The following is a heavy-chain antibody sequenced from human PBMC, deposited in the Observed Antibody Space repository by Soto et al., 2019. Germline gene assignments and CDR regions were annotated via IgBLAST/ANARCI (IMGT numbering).Heavy chain of an antibody. Sequence: GGSLRLSCAASGFTFNTYGMHWVRQAPGKGLEWVALISYDGYNKYYGDSVKGRFTISRHNSKNTVYLQMNSLRDEDTAVYYCATAPELYFDYWGLGSLVTVSS. CDR1: GFTFNTYG. D-gene: IGHD3-10*01. V-gene: IGHV3-30*03. CDR3: ATAPELYFDY. CDR2: ISYDGYNK. J-gene: IGHJ4*02.